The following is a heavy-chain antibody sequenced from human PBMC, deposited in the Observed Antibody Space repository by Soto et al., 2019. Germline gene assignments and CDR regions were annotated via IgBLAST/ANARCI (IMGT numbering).Heavy chain of an antibody. V-gene: IGHV3-48*03. D-gene: IGHD3-10*01. CDR2: ISSSGSTI. CDR3: AREVVGSGMAV. Sequence: GGYLRLSCAASGFTFSSYEMNWVRQAPGKGLEWVSYISSSGSTIYYADSVKGRFTISRDNAKNSLYLQMNSLRAEDTAVYYCAREVVGSGMAVWGQGTLVTVSS. J-gene: IGHJ4*02. CDR1: GFTFSSYE.